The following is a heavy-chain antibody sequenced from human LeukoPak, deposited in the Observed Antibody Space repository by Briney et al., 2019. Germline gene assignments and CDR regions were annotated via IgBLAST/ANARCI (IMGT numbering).Heavy chain of an antibody. D-gene: IGHD3-16*02. CDR1: GGSFSSYV. J-gene: IGHJ3*02. CDR2: IIPVLGVS. V-gene: IGHV1-69*04. Sequence: GASVKVSCKASGGSFSSYVITWVRQAPGQGLEWMGRIIPVLGVSNFAQKFQGRVTIIAEKSTNTAHMELSRLESGDTAVYYCTREGVYAPDPSSYHRDAFDIWGQGTEVIVSS. CDR3: TREGVYAPDPSSYHRDAFDI.